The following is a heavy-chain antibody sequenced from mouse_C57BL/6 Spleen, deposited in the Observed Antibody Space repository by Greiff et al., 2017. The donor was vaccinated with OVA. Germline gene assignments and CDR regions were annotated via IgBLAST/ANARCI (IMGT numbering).Heavy chain of an antibody. CDR2: ISSGSSTI. D-gene: IGHD4-1*01. V-gene: IGHV5-17*01. J-gene: IGHJ4*01. Sequence: DVKLVESGGGLVKPGGSLKLSCAASGFTFSDYGMHWVRQAPEKGLEWVAYISSGSSTIYYADTVKGRFTISRDNAKNTLFLQMTSLRSEDTAMYYCARKANWDLYYAMDYWGQGTSVTVSS. CDR3: ARKANWDLYYAMDY. CDR1: GFTFSDYG.